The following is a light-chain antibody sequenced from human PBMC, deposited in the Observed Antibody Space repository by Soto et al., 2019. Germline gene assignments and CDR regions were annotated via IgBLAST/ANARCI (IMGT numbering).Light chain of an antibody. CDR3: HQRKSCPPT. Sequence: DILLTQSPATLSSSLGDRVTISCSASQAINTRLAWYQHKPGQAPRLLIYTTSNMAAGVPARFSGSGSGTDFTLAISGLQPEDFAVYYCHQRKSCPPTLGHGTTVDI. J-gene: IGKJ3*01. CDR2: TTS. CDR1: QAINTR. V-gene: IGKV3-11*01.